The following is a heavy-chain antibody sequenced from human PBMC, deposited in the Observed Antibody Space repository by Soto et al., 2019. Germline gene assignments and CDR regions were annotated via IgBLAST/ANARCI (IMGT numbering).Heavy chain of an antibody. Sequence: GGSLRLSCAASGFTFSSYGMHWVRQAPGKGLEWVAVISYDGSNKYYADSVKGRFTISRDNAKNSLYLLMNSLRAEDTAVYYCTREGDGSGFFSDYWGQGTLVTVSS. CDR2: ISYDGSNK. CDR3: TREGDGSGFFSDY. D-gene: IGHD3-22*01. J-gene: IGHJ4*02. V-gene: IGHV3-30*03. CDR1: GFTFSSYG.